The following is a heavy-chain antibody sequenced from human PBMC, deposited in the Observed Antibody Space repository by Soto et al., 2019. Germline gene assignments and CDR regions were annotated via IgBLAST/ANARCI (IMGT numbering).Heavy chain of an antibody. J-gene: IGHJ4*02. CDR1: GFTFSNHA. D-gene: IGHD3-22*01. CDR3: ATRNYYDYYYYFDY. Sequence: GGSLRLSCAASGFTFSNHAMSWVRQAPGKGPEWVSGISGSGGSTYYADSVKGRFTISRDNSKNTLFLQMNSLRAEDTAVYYCATRNYYDYYYYFDYWGQGTLVTVS. CDR2: ISGSGGST. V-gene: IGHV3-23*01.